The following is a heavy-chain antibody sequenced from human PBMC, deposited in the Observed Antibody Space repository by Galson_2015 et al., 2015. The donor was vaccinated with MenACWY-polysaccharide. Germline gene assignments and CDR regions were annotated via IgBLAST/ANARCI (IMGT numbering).Heavy chain of an antibody. CDR2: IWYDGSNK. D-gene: IGHD2-15*01. Sequence: LRLSCAASGFTFSSYGMHWVRQAPGKGLEWVAVIWYDGSNKYYADSVKGRFTISRDNSKNTLYLQMNSLRAEDTAVYYCARDISYCSGGSCSYFYVIDVWGQGTTVTVSS. CDR3: ARDISYCSGGSCSYFYVIDV. V-gene: IGHV3-33*01. CDR1: GFTFSSYG. J-gene: IGHJ6*02.